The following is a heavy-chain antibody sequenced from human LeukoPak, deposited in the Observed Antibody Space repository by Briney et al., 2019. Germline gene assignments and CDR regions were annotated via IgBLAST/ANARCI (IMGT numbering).Heavy chain of an antibody. CDR2: ISSSSSYI. CDR3: AKGQVFQCDY. CDR1: GFTFSSYC. D-gene: IGHD2/OR15-2a*01. J-gene: IGHJ4*02. V-gene: IGHV3-21*04. Sequence: GSLRLSCAASGFTFSSYCMHLVRQAPGEGLEWVSCISSSSSYIYYADSVKGRFTISRDNSRNTLYLQMNSLRAEDTAVYYCAKGQVFQCDYWGQGTRVTVSS.